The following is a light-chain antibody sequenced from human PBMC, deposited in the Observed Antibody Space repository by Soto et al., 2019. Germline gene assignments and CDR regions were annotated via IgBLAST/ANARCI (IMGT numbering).Light chain of an antibody. J-gene: IGLJ1*01. V-gene: IGLV2-14*03. CDR1: SSDVGGYNY. Sequence: QSALTQPASVSGSPGQSINISCTGTSSDVGGYNYVSWYQHHPGKAPKLIIYDVSNRPSGVSNPFSGSKSGNTASLTISGLQSEDEADYYCSSYTTSNTRQIVFGTGTKLTVL. CDR3: SSYTTSNTRQIV. CDR2: DVS.